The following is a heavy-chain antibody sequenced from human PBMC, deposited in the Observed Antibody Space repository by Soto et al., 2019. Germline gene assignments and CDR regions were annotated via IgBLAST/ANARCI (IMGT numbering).Heavy chain of an antibody. CDR2: IFHSGNT. CDR3: ARHSGGVADTMGPYDY. CDR1: GISISGTGYF. Sequence: QLQLQESGPGLVRPSETLSLTCTVSGISISGTGYFWGWIRQPPGKGLEWIGSIFHSGNTYYNPSLQSRVTVSVDTSRNQFSLNLSSVTAADPAVYHCARHSGGVADTMGPYDYWGQGTLVTVSS. V-gene: IGHV4-39*01. D-gene: IGHD5-12*01. J-gene: IGHJ4*02.